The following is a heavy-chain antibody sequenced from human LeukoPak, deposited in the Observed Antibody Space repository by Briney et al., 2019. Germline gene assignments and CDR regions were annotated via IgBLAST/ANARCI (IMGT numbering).Heavy chain of an antibody. D-gene: IGHD5-24*01. Sequence: SETLSLSCTVSGGSISGYYWSWIRQPPGRGLEWIGYIHFSGSTNYNPSLKSRLTISLETSKNQFSLRLSSVTAADTAVYYCAREGRWLQYDYWGQGTLVTVSS. CDR2: IHFSGST. CDR1: GGSISGYY. CDR3: AREGRWLQYDY. V-gene: IGHV4-59*12. J-gene: IGHJ4*02.